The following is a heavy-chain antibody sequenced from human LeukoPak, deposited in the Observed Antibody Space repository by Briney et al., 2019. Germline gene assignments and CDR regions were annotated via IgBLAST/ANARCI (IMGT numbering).Heavy chain of an antibody. V-gene: IGHV3-64D*06. J-gene: IGHJ4*02. CDR1: GFRFSSYA. CDR2: ISTNGGST. Sequence: GGPLRLSCSASGFRFSSYAMHWVRQAPGKGLEYVSAISTNGGSTYYADSVKGRFTISRDNSKNTLYLQMSSLRAEDTAVYYCVKDLLTGYYPFDYWGQGTLVTVSS. CDR3: VKDLLTGYYPFDY. D-gene: IGHD3-9*01.